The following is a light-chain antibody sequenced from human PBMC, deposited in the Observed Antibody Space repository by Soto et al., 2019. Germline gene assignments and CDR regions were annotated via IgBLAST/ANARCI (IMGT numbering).Light chain of an antibody. Sequence: WSAGERATLCCMVSQSVSTNYFAWYQQPPGPAPILLIYGASNGAAVIPDRFGGSSSGTVFPLTSSLLAPDFATYYCCQHYSYSNTFGQGTKVDIK. J-gene: IGKJ1*01. CDR1: QSVSTNY. V-gene: IGKV3-20*01. CDR3: QHYSYSNT. CDR2: GAS.